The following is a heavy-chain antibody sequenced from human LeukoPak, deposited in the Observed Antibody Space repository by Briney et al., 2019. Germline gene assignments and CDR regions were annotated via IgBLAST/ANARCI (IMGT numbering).Heavy chain of an antibody. Sequence: GGSLRLSCAASGFTFSIYSMNWVRQAPREALEWLSSITSSSNYIYYADSVKGRFTISRDNVQNSLYLQMNSPRAEDTAMYYCARDRGYFDNWGQGTLVTVSS. CDR1: GFTFSIYS. CDR2: ITSSSNYI. V-gene: IGHV3-21*01. CDR3: ARDRGYFDN. J-gene: IGHJ4*02.